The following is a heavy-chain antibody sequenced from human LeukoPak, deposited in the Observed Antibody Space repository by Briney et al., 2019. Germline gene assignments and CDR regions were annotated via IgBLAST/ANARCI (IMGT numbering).Heavy chain of an antibody. V-gene: IGHV3-43*01. CDR1: GFTFDEYT. J-gene: IGHJ4*02. CDR3: AKDRQYGDYGGGDFFDS. Sequence: GGSLRLSCAASGFTFDEYTMHWVRQVPGKGLEWVSVIGWDSDSKYYLESVKGRFTISRDNSKNSLYLQMNSLRTEDTAFYYCAKDRQYGDYGGGDFFDSWGQGTLVTVSS. D-gene: IGHD4-17*01. CDR2: IGWDSDSK.